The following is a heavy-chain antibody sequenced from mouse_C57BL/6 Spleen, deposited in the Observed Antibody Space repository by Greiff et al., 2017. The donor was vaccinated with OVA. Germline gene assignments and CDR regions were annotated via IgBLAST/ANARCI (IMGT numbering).Heavy chain of an antibody. J-gene: IGHJ2*01. CDR2: ILPGSGST. CDR1: GYTFPGYW. Sequence: VQLQQSGAELMKPGASVQLSCKAPGYTFPGYWIEWVKQRPGHGLEWVGEILPGSGSTNYNVKFKGKATFTADTSSNTAYMQLSSLTTEDSAIYYCARSRSGYYYCDYWGQGTTLTVSS. CDR3: ARSRSGYYYCDY. V-gene: IGHV1-9*01. D-gene: IGHD3-2*02.